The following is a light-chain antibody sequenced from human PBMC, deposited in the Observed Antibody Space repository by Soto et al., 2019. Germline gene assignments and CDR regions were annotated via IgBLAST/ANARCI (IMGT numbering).Light chain of an antibody. J-gene: IGKJ5*01. CDR1: QSISTY. V-gene: IGKV1-39*01. Sequence: DIQMTQSPSSLSASVGNRVTITCRASQSISTYLNWYQKKPGKAPNLLIYDASRLQSGVPSRFSGSGGGTDFTLSISSVQPEDFATYFCQQSYMDPITFXQGTRLEIK. CDR3: QQSYMDPIT. CDR2: DAS.